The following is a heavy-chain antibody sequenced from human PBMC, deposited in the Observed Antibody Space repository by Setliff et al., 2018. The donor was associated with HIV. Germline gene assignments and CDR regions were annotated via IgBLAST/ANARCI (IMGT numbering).Heavy chain of an antibody. V-gene: IGHV4-59*02. J-gene: IGHJ6*03. CDR3: NIYYYYYMDV. CDR2: IHHTGST. Sequence: SETLSLTCTVSDDSVSTFYWNWIRQPPGKGLEWIGFIHHTGSTVSNPSLKSRVTMSVDTSKNQFSLKLNSVTAADTAVYYCNIYYYYYMDVWGKGTTVTVSS. CDR1: DDSVSTFY.